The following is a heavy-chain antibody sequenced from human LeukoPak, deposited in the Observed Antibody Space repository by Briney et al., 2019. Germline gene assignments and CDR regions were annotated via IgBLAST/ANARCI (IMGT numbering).Heavy chain of an antibody. CDR2: IYHSGST. D-gene: IGHD3-3*01. CDR1: GYSISSGYY. Sequence: PSETLSLTCAVSGYSISSGYYRGWIRQPPGKGLEWIGSIYHSGSTYYNPSLKSRVTISVDTSKNQFSLKLSSVTAADTAVYYCARHISDDFWSGNDYWGQGTLVTVSS. J-gene: IGHJ4*02. CDR3: ARHISDDFWSGNDY. V-gene: IGHV4-38-2*01.